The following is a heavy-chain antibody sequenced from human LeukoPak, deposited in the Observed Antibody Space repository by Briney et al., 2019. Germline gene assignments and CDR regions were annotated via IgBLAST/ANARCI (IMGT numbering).Heavy chain of an antibody. V-gene: IGHV1-69*06. CDR3: ARRYYDILTGWGWFDP. J-gene: IGHJ5*02. CDR2: IIPIFGTA. CDR1: GGTFSSYA. D-gene: IGHD3-9*01. Sequence: SVKVSCKASGGTFSSYAISWVRQAPGQGLEWMGGIIPIFGTANYAQKFQGRVTITADKSTSTAYMELSSLRSEYTAVYYWARRYYDILTGWGWFDPWGQGTLVTVSS.